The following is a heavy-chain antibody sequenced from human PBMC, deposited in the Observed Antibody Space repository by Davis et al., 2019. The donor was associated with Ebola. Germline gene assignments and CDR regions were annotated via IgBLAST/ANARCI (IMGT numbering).Heavy chain of an antibody. D-gene: IGHD1-1*01. Sequence: ASVKVSCKASGYTFTGYYMHWVRQAPGQRLEWMGWINAGNGNTKYSQKFQGRVTITRDTATTTAYMEVGSLRSDDTAVYYCARAQFPTTSDHWGQGTLVTVSS. CDR3: ARAQFPTTSDH. V-gene: IGHV1-3*01. CDR1: GYTFTGYY. CDR2: INAGNGNT. J-gene: IGHJ4*02.